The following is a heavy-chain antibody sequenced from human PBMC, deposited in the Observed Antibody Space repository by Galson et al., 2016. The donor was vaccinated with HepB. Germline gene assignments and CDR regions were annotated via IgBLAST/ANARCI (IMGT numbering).Heavy chain of an antibody. CDR1: GYTFTNYG. D-gene: IGHD1-1*01. CDR3: ARVRLWNGHVSYYYFYMDV. CDR2: ISAYNGNT. V-gene: IGHV1-18*01. J-gene: IGHJ6*03. Sequence: SVKVSCKASGYTFTNYGVSWVRQAPGQGLECMGWISAYNGNTNYAQKLQGRFTITTDTSTGTAYMELRSLRSDDTAVYYCARVRLWNGHVSYYYFYMDVWGKGTTVTVSS.